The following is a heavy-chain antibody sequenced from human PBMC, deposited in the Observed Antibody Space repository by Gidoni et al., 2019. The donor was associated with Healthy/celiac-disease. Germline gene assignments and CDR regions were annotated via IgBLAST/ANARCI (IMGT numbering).Heavy chain of an antibody. CDR2: ISYDGSNK. Sequence: QVQLVESGGGVVQPGRSLRLPCAASGFTFSSYGMHWVRQAPGKGLEWVAVISYDGSNKYYADSVKGRFTISRDNSKNTLYLQMNSLRAEDTAVYYCAKDQGNYYDSSLDYWGQGTLITVSS. CDR1: GFTFSSYG. J-gene: IGHJ4*02. V-gene: IGHV3-30*18. D-gene: IGHD3-22*01. CDR3: AKDQGNYYDSSLDY.